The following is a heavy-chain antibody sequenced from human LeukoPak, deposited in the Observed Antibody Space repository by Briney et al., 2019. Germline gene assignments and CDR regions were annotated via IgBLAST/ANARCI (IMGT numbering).Heavy chain of an antibody. V-gene: IGHV4-39*07. J-gene: IGHJ4*02. CDR1: GGSISSSSYY. D-gene: IGHD3-16*02. CDR2: IYYSGST. CDR3: ARVSNYDYVWGSYRRGGFDY. Sequence: SETLSLTCTVSGGSISSSSYYWGWIRQPPGKGLEWIGSIYYSGSTNYNPSLKSRVTISVDTSKNQFSLKLSSVTAADTAVYYCARVSNYDYVWGSYRRGGFDYWGQGTLVTVSS.